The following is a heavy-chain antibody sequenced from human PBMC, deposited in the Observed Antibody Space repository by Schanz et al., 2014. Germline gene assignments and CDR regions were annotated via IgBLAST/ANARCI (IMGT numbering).Heavy chain of an antibody. V-gene: IGHV3-23*01. CDR3: AKDRPSSGWPAFDV. Sequence: EVQLLESGGGLVQPGGSLRLSCVASGFTFFGSFAMSWVRQAPGKGLEWVSGMSGSGSSVFYADSVKGRFSISRDLSSNTLYLQMNSLRADDSAIYYCAKDRPSSGWPAFDVWGQGTQVTVSS. D-gene: IGHD6-19*01. J-gene: IGHJ4*02. CDR2: MSGSGSSV. CDR1: GFTFFGSFA.